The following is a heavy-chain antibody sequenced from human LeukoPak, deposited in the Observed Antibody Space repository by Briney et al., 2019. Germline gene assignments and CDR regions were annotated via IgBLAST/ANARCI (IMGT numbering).Heavy chain of an antibody. CDR1: GFTFSSCA. CDR2: ISTSGGIT. Sequence: GGSMRLSCAPSGFTFSSCAMSWVRHAPGKGLEWVSAISTSGGITYYEDSVRGRFTISRDNSKNTLYLQMNGLRAEDTAVYSCAKDVFSHSNSWYYFDFWGQGTLVTVSS. V-gene: IGHV3-23*01. CDR3: AKDVFSHSNSWYYFDF. J-gene: IGHJ4*02. D-gene: IGHD2-2*01.